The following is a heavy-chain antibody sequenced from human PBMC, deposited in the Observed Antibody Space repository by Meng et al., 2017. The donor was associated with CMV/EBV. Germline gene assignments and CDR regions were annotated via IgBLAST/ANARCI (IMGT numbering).Heavy chain of an antibody. V-gene: IGHV3-33*01. J-gene: IGHJ5*02. CDR3: AGGEWFDP. CDR1: GFTFSSYG. CDR2: IWYDGSNK. Sequence: LRLSCAASGFTFSSYGMHWVRQAPGKGLEWVAVIWYDGSNKYYAGSVKGRFTISRDNSKNTLYLQMNSLRAEDTAVYYCAGGEWFDPWDQGTLVTVSS.